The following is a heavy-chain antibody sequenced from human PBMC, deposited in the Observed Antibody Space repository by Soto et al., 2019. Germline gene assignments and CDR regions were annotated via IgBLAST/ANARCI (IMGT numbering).Heavy chain of an antibody. CDR1: GGSISSSTYH. J-gene: IGHJ4*02. CDR2: IYYTGTT. Sequence: SETLSLTCTVYGGSISSSTYHWAWIRQPPGKGLEWIASIYYTGTTYYSPSLKSRVTISVDTSKNHFSLKPSSVTAADTAVYYCSRERESASEHWGQGTLVTVPQ. V-gene: IGHV4-39*02. CDR3: SRERESASEH.